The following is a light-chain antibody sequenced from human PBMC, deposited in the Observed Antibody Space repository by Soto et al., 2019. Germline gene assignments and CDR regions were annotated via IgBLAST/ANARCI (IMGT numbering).Light chain of an antibody. J-gene: IGKJ5*01. V-gene: IGKV2-28*01. Sequence: TQSLLSLPVTPGEPASISCRPSQSLLHSNGSHYLDWDLQKPGQSPTLMISLGSNRATGVPDRFSGSGSGTDFTLKISSVQAEDVGVYYCMQDLQTPSITFGHGTRLEIK. CDR1: QSLLHSNGSHY. CDR3: MQDLQTPSIT. CDR2: LGS.